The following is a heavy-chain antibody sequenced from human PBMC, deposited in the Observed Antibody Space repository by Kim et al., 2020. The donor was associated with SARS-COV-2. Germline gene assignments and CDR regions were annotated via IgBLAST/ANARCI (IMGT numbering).Heavy chain of an antibody. CDR3: ARDIFRYERSTLYYDFWSAAISYYYYGMDV. D-gene: IGHD3-3*01. CDR1: GFTFSSYS. V-gene: IGHV3-21*01. CDR2: ISSSSSYI. J-gene: IGHJ6*02. Sequence: GGSLRLSCAASGFTFSSYSMNWVRQAPGKGLEWVSSISSSSSYIYYADSVKGRFTISRDNAKNSLYLQMNSLRAEDTAVYYCARDIFRYERSTLYYDFWSAAISYYYYGMDVWGQGTTVTVSS.